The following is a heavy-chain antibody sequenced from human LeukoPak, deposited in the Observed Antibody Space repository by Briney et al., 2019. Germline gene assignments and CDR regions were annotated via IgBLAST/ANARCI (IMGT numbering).Heavy chain of an antibody. CDR3: ARRYSSSWFDAFDI. CDR2: IYYTGST. D-gene: IGHD6-13*01. Sequence: PSETLSLTCTVSGGSISNNNYFWGWIRQPPGKGLEWVANIYYTGSTYYSPSLKSRVTISVDTSKNQFSLKLSSVTAADTAVYYCARRYSSSWFDAFDIWGQGTMVTVSS. J-gene: IGHJ3*02. V-gene: IGHV4-39*07. CDR1: GGSISNNNYF.